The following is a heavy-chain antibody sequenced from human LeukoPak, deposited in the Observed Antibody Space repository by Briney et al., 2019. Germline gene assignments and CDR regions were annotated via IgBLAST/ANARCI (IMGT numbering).Heavy chain of an antibody. J-gene: IGHJ6*03. CDR3: AIDSSSGGYYYYMDV. V-gene: IGHV1-69*05. CDR2: IIPIFGTA. Sequence: SVKVSCKASGGTFSSYAISWVRQAPGQGLEWMGGIIPIFGTANYAQKFQGRVTITTDESTSTAYMELSSLRSEDTAVYYCAIDSSSGGYYYYMDVWGKGTTVTVSS. CDR1: GGTFSSYA. D-gene: IGHD6-13*01.